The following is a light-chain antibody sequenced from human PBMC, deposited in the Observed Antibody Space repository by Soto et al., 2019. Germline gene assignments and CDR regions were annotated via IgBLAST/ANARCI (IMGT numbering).Light chain of an antibody. Sequence: DIQMTQSPSTLSASVGDRVTITCRASQSISSWLAWYQQKPGKAPKLLIYDASSLESGVPSRFSGSGSGTEFTLTISSLQPDEFATDYCQQYNSYSRTFSKGTKLEIK. CDR1: QSISSW. J-gene: IGKJ2*01. CDR3: QQYNSYSRT. V-gene: IGKV1-5*01. CDR2: DAS.